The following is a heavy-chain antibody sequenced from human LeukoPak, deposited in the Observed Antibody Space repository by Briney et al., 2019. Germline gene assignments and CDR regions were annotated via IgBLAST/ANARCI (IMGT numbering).Heavy chain of an antibody. CDR3: ARGGDGYNPIDY. Sequence: SETLSLTCTISGGSISSYYWSWIRQPPGKGLEWIGYIYYSGSTSYNPSLKSRVTISVDTSKNQFSLKLSSVTAADTAVYYCARGGDGYNPIDYWGQGTLVTVSS. V-gene: IGHV4-59*13. D-gene: IGHD5-24*01. CDR1: GGSISSYY. J-gene: IGHJ4*02. CDR2: IYYSGST.